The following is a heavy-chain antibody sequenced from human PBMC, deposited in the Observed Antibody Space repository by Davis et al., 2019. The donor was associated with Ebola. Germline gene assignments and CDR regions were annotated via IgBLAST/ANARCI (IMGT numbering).Heavy chain of an antibody. CDR2: IYYSGST. V-gene: IGHV4-61*01. CDR1: GVSVSIGSYS. J-gene: IGHJ4*02. D-gene: IGHD3-10*01. Sequence: MPSETLSLTCTVSGVSVSIGSYSWSWIRQPPGKGLEWIGYIYYSGSTNYNPSLKSRVTMSVDTSKNQFSLRLSSVTAADTAMYYCARDGTYYYGSRSYLALDYWGQGTLVVVSS. CDR3: ARDGTYYYGSRSYLALDY.